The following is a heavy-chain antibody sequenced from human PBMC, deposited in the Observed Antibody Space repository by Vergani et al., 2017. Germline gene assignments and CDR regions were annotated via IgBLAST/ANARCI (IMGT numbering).Heavy chain of an antibody. CDR1: GYTFTSYY. V-gene: IGHV1-46*01. CDR3: ARDHGVAGGNWFDP. CDR2: INPSGGST. Sequence: QVQLVQSGAEVKKPGASVKVSCKASGYTFTSYYMHWVRQAPGQGLEWMGIINPSGGSTSYAQKFQGTFTITRDTSTSTVYMELSRLRSEDTAVYYCARDHGVAGGNWFDPWGQGTLVTVSS. J-gene: IGHJ5*02. D-gene: IGHD6-19*01.